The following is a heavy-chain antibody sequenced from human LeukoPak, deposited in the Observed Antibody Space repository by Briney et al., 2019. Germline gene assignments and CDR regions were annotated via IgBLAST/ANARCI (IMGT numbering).Heavy chain of an antibody. CDR2: INPSGGST. CDR1: GYTFTSYY. Sequence: ASVNVSCKASGYTFTSYYMHWVRQAPGQGLEWMGIINPSGGSTSYAQKFQGRFTMTRDTSTSTVYMELSSLRSEDTAVYYCARGTSDGGCDYWGQGALVTVSS. CDR3: ARGTSDGGCDY. J-gene: IGHJ4*02. V-gene: IGHV1-46*01. D-gene: IGHD2-2*01.